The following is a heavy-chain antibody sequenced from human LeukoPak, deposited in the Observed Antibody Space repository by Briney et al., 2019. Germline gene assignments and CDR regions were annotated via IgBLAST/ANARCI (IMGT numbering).Heavy chain of an antibody. J-gene: IGHJ4*02. D-gene: IGHD4-17*01. CDR1: GFTFSSYA. CDR3: AKAVQSAYGIFGY. V-gene: IGHV3-23*01. CDR2: ITGSGGNT. Sequence: PGGSLRLSCAASGFTFSSYAMSWVRQAPGKGLEWVSGITGSGGNTFYADSVKGRSTISRDISKNTLYLQINSLRAEDTALYYCAKAVQSAYGIFGYWGQGTLVTVSS.